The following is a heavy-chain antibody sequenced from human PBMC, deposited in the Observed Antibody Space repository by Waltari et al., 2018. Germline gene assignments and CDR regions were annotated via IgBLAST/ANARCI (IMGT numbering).Heavy chain of an antibody. CDR3: ARDWEGERPNFDY. CDR1: GFSFCNSW. Sequence: EVQLVESGGGLVDPGGSLSLSCVASGFSFCNSWMSWVRQAPGKGLEWVADIKEDGSKEYYLGSVKGRFTISRDNAKNSVYLQMNSLRPEDTAVYYCARDWEGERPNFDYWGQGTLVTVSS. J-gene: IGHJ4*02. CDR2: IKEDGSKE. D-gene: IGHD1-26*01. V-gene: IGHV3-7*04.